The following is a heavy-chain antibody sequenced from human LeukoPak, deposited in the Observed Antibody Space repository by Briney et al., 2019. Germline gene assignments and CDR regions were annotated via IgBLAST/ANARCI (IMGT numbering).Heavy chain of an antibody. CDR3: ARGDIVVVVAANYYYYGMDV. Sequence: SQTLSLTCAVSGGSISSGGYSWSWIRQPPGKGLEWIGEINHSGSTNYNPSLKSRVTISVDTSKNQFSLKLSSVTAADTAVYYCARGDIVVVVAANYYYYGMDVWGQGTTVTVSS. CDR2: INHSGST. D-gene: IGHD2-15*01. V-gene: IGHV4-30-2*01. CDR1: GGSISSGGYS. J-gene: IGHJ6*02.